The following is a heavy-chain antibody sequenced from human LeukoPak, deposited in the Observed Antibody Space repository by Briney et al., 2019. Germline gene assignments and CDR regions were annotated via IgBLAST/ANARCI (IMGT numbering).Heavy chain of an antibody. J-gene: IGHJ4*02. V-gene: IGHV4-39*01. CDR2: ISYSGST. CDR3: ARRGDSSGYYYFDY. Sequence: PSGTLSLTCIVSGGSISSSNYYWGWVRQPPGKGLEWIGSISYSGSTYDNPSLKSRVTISVDTSKNQFSLKLSSVTAADTAVYYCARRGDSSGYYYFDYWGQGTLVTVSS. CDR1: GGSISSSNYY. D-gene: IGHD3-22*01.